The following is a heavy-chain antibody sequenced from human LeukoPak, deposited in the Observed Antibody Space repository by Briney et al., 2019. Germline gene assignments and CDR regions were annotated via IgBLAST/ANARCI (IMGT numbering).Heavy chain of an antibody. CDR2: IFTSSSNI. CDR3: ARGSHGDNPRNVPLDY. J-gene: IGHJ4*02. Sequence: GGSLRLSCEASGFTFSDCSMNWVRQAPGKGLEWVSHIFTSSSNIYYVDSVKGRFTISRDNAKSSLYLQMDSLTGEDTAVYYCARGSHGDNPRNVPLDYWGQGALVTVSS. V-gene: IGHV3-48*04. D-gene: IGHD4-17*01. CDR1: GFTFSDCS.